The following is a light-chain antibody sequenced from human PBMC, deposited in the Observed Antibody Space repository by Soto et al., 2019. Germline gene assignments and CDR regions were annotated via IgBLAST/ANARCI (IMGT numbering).Light chain of an antibody. CDR3: GSWDSSLSAYV. V-gene: IGLV1-51*01. J-gene: IGLJ1*01. CDR2: DND. CDR1: SSSSHIGHHS. Sequence: QSVLTQPPSVSAAPGQKVTISCSGSSSSSHIGHHSVSWYQHLPGTAPKLLIYDNDQRPSGIPARFSGSKSATSATLDIPALQTGDEADYYCGSWDSSLSAYVFGTGTKVTVL.